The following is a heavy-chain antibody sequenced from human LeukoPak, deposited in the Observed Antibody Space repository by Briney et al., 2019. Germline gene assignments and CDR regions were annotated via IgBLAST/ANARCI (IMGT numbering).Heavy chain of an antibody. CDR2: INPSGGST. J-gene: IGHJ6*03. V-gene: IGHV1-46*01. CDR1: GYTFTSYH. Sequence: ASVKVSCKASGYTFTSYHMHWVRQAPGQGLEWMGIINPSGGSTSYAQKFQGRITMTRDTSTSTAYMELRSLRSDDTAVYYCARGVVPAAHYYYYYMDVWGKGTTVTVSS. CDR3: ARGVVPAAHYYYYYMDV. D-gene: IGHD2-2*01.